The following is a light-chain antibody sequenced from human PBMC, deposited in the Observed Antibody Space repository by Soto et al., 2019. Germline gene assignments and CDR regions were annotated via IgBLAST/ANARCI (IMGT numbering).Light chain of an antibody. CDR2: GAS. J-gene: IGKJ2*01. Sequence: EIVMTQSPASLSVSPGDGATLSCRASQSVASNVAWYQQKPGQGPRLLIHGASTRAVGVPARFSGSGSGTDFTLTISSLQSEDFAVYYCQQYHNWTPQYTFGQGTKLQI. CDR1: QSVASN. CDR3: QQYHNWTPQYT. V-gene: IGKV3-15*01.